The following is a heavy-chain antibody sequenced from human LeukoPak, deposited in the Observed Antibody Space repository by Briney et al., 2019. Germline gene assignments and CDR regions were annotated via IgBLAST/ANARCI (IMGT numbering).Heavy chain of an antibody. CDR3: AKGKEIYVDLPTPFDY. V-gene: IGHV3-30*18. CDR1: GFTFSSYG. CDR2: ISYDGSNK. Sequence: GGSPRLSCAASGFTFSSYGMHWVRQAPGKGLEWVAVISYDGSNKYYADSVKGRFTISRDNSKNTLYLQMNSLRAEDTAVYYCAKGKEIYVDLPTPFDYWGQGTLVTVSS. J-gene: IGHJ4*02. D-gene: IGHD3/OR15-3a*01.